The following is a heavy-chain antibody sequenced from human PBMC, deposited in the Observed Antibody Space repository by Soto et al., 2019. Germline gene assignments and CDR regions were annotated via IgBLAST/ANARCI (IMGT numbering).Heavy chain of an antibody. Sequence: ASVKVSCKASGYTFTGYYMHWVRQAPGQGLEWMGWINPNSGGTNYAQKFQGWVTMTRDTSISTAYMELSRLRSDDTAVYYCARGLWITMVRGVINGWFDPWGQGTLVTVSS. D-gene: IGHD3-10*01. CDR2: INPNSGGT. J-gene: IGHJ5*02. CDR3: ARGLWITMVRGVINGWFDP. CDR1: GYTFTGYY. V-gene: IGHV1-2*04.